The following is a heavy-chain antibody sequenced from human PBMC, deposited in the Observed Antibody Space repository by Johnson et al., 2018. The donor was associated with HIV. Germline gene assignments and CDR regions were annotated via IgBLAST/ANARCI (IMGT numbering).Heavy chain of an antibody. J-gene: IGHJ3*02. CDR1: GFTFSSYD. D-gene: IGHD6-19*01. Sequence: VQLVESGGGLVQPGGSLRLSCAASGFTFSSYDMHWVRQATGKGLEWVSAIGTAGDTYYPGSVKGRFTISRDNAKNSLYLQMNSLRAEDTAVYYCASRWRGSGWNGAFDIWGQGTMVTVSS. CDR3: ASRWRGSGWNGAFDI. V-gene: IGHV3-13*01. CDR2: IGTAGDT.